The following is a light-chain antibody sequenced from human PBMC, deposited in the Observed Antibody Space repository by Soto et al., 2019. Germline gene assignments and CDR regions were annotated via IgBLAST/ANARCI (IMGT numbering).Light chain of an antibody. J-gene: IGLJ2*01. CDR2: GVS. CDR1: SSDVGGYNY. Sequence: QSALTQPRSVSGSPGQSVTISCTGTSSDVGGYNYVSWYQQDPGKTPKLMIYGVSERPSGVPDRFSGSRSGNTASLTISGLQAEDEVDYYCCSYAGSYTWIFGGGTKLTVL. CDR3: CSYAGSYTWI. V-gene: IGLV2-11*01.